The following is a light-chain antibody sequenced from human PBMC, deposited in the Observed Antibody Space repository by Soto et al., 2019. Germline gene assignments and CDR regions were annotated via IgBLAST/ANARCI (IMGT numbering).Light chain of an antibody. CDR2: DVS. CDR1: SSDIGAYNY. V-gene: IGLV2-14*01. J-gene: IGLJ1*01. CDR3: TSYTISGTLV. Sequence: QSALTQPASVSGSPGQSITISCTGTSSDIGAYNYVSWYQQLPGKAPKLMISDVSNRPSGVSNRFSGSKSGSAASLTISGLQAEDEADFYCTSYTISGTLVFGTGTKVT.